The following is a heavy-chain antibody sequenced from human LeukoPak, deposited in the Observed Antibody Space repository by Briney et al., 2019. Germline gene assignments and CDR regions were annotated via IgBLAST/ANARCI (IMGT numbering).Heavy chain of an antibody. CDR2: IIPIFGTA. CDR3: ARERAANYYYYMDV. V-gene: IGHV1-69*05. D-gene: IGHD2-15*01. J-gene: IGHJ6*03. Sequence: SVKVSCTASGVTFRSYAIRWVRQDPGQGLELTGGIIPIFGTANYAQKFQGRVTITTDESTSTAYMELSSLRSEDTAVYYCARERAANYYYYMDVWGKGTTVTVSS. CDR1: GVTFRSYA.